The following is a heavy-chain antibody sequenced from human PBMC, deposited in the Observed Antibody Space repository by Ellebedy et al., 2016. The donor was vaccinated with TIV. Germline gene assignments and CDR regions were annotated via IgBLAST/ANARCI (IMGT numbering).Heavy chain of an antibody. J-gene: IGHJ6*02. V-gene: IGHV4-59*08. D-gene: IGHD5-18*01. CDR2: IYYSGST. Sequence: SETLSLTCTVSGGSTSSYYWSWIRQPPGKGLEWIGYIYYSGSTNYNPSLKSRVTISVDTSKNQFSLKLSSVTAADTAVYYCARHLMDTAMNYGMDVWGQGTTVTVSS. CDR3: ARHLMDTAMNYGMDV. CDR1: GGSTSSYY.